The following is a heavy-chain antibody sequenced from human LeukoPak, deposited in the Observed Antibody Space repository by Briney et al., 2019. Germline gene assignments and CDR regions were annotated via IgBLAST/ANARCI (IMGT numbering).Heavy chain of an antibody. CDR2: INHSGST. CDR1: GGSFSGYY. Sequence: SETLSLTCAVYGGSFSGYYWSWIRQPPGKGLEWIGEINHSGSTNYNPSLKSRVTISVDTSKNQFSLKLSSVTAADTAVYYCARRQGGFWSGYSPKPEYFDYWSQGTLVTVSS. CDR3: ARRQGGFWSGYSPKPEYFDY. D-gene: IGHD3-3*01. J-gene: IGHJ4*02. V-gene: IGHV4-34*01.